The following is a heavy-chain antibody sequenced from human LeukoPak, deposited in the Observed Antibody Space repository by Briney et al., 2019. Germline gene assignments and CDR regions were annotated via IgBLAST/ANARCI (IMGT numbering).Heavy chain of an antibody. J-gene: IGHJ4*02. CDR3: ARAGWIITSGIDY. D-gene: IGHD3-10*01. Sequence: PSEPLSLTCGVSGDSISRGYYWAWIRQPPGKVLEWIGTIYHTGSTYYTPSLGSRVTISVDTSKNEFSLNLNSVTAADTAVYYCARAGWIITSGIDYWGQGALVTVSS. CDR2: IYHTGST. CDR1: GDSISRGYY. V-gene: IGHV4-38-2*01.